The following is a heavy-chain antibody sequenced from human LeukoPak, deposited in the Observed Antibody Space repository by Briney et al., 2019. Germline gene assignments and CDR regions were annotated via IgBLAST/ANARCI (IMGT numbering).Heavy chain of an antibody. CDR2: IIPILGTA. CDR3: ASPVRGYCSSTSCYLHY. V-gene: IGHV1-69*05. J-gene: IGHJ4*02. D-gene: IGHD2-2*01. CDR1: GGTFSSYA. Sequence: SVKVSCKASGGTFSSYAISWVRQAPGQGLEWMGGIIPILGTANYAQKFQGRVTITTDESTSTAYMELSSLRSEDTAVYYCASPVRGYCSSTSCYLHYWGQGTLVTVSS.